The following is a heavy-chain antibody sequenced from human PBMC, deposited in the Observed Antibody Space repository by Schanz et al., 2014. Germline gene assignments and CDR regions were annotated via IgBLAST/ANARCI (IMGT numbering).Heavy chain of an antibody. J-gene: IGHJ4*02. V-gene: IGHV1-8*02. CDR2: MNPNSGNP. Sequence: QVQLVQSGAEVKKPGASVKVSCKASGYTFSDYYIHWVRQAPGQGLEWLGWMNPNSGNPGFAQKLRGRFTMTRNTSMSTAYIELRILTSEDTAVYYGARGRAFDYWGQGTLVNVSS. CDR1: GYTFSDYY. CDR3: ARGRAFDY.